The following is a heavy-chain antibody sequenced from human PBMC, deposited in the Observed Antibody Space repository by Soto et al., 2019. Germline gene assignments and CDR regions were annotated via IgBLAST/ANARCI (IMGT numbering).Heavy chain of an antibody. CDR2: IINIFGTA. Sequence: QVQLVQSGAEVKKPGSSVKVSCKASGGTFSNHVISWVRQAPGQGLEWMGGIINIFGTANDAQKFQGRVTITAEESTSTAHMELSSLRSEDTAVYYCARGPYEFWSGYYRPDFHSGMDVWGQGTTVTVSS. CDR3: ARGPYEFWSGYYRPDFHSGMDV. CDR1: GGTFSNHV. V-gene: IGHV1-69*12. D-gene: IGHD3-3*01. J-gene: IGHJ6*02.